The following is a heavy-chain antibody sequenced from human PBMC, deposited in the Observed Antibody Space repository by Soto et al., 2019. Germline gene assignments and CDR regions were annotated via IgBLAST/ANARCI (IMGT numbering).Heavy chain of an antibody. CDR3: AREYYGLLTGYYTDY. J-gene: IGHJ4*02. D-gene: IGHD3-9*01. V-gene: IGHV3-74*01. CDR2: ISGDGVTT. CDR1: GFPFGPSW. Sequence: EVQLVESGGDLVQRGGPLNLSFEPSGFPFGPSWLHWVRHIPGRGLDWVARISGDGVTTYYADSVTGRFTVSRDNAKNTLSLQISGLRAEDTAVYYCAREYYGLLTGYYTDYWGQGTLVSVSS.